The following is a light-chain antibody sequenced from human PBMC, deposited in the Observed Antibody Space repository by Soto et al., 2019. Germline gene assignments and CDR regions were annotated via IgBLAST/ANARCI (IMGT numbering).Light chain of an antibody. CDR1: SSNVGGYNY. Sequence: QSALTQPRSVSGSPGQSVTISCTGTSSNVGGYNYVSWYQQHPGKAPKLIIYDVNKRPSGVPDRFSGSKSGNTASLTISGLQPEDEDDYYCCSFAGFYIFVFXTGTKVTVL. CDR3: CSFAGFYIFV. J-gene: IGLJ1*01. CDR2: DVN. V-gene: IGLV2-11*01.